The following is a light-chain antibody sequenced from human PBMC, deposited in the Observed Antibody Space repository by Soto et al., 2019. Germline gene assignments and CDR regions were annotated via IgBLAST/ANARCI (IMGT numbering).Light chain of an antibody. Sequence: EIVMTQSPATLPVSPGERATLSCRASQSVSSNLAWYQQKPGQAPRLLIHGASTRATGIPARFSGSGSGTEFTLTISSLQSEDFAVYYCQQYNKWPPVTFGGGTKVEIK. V-gene: IGKV3-15*01. CDR2: GAS. CDR1: QSVSSN. J-gene: IGKJ4*01. CDR3: QQYNKWPPVT.